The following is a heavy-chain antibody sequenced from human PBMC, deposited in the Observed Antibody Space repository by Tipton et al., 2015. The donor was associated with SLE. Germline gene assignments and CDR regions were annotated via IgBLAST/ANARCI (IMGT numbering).Heavy chain of an antibody. Sequence: TLSLTCTVSVGSISTYYWSWIRQPPGKGLEWIGYIYYTGSTDYNPSLKSRVTISVDRSKNQLSLKLRSVTAADTAVYYCAVPAVKSYFDPWGPGPLVIVSS. J-gene: IGHJ5*02. CDR2: IYYTGST. CDR1: VGSISTYY. V-gene: IGHV4-59*08. CDR3: AVPAVKSYFDP. D-gene: IGHD2-2*01.